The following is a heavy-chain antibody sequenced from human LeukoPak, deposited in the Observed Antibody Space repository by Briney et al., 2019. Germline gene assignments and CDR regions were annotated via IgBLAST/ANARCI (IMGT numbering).Heavy chain of an antibody. CDR3: AKGDGYYYDSSGYHFDY. CDR1: GFTFSSYA. D-gene: IGHD3-22*01. CDR2: ISGSGGST. V-gene: IGHV3-23*01. J-gene: IGHJ4*02. Sequence: GGSLRLSCAASGFTFSSYAMSWVRQAPGKGPEWVSAISGSGGSTYYADSVKGRFTISRDNSKNTLSLQMNSLRAEDTAVYYCAKGDGYYYDSSGYHFDYWGQGTLVTVSS.